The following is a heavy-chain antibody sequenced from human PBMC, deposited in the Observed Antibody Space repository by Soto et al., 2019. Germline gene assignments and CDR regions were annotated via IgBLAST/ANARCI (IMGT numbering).Heavy chain of an antibody. CDR3: ASNIVVVPAAWYGMDV. CDR2: MNPNSGNT. Sequence: ASVKVSCKASGYTFTSYDINWVRQATGQGLEWMGWMNPNSGNTGYAQKFQGRVTMTRNTSISTAYMELSSLRSEDTAVYYCASNIVVVPAAWYGMDVWGQGTTVTAP. V-gene: IGHV1-8*01. D-gene: IGHD2-2*01. J-gene: IGHJ6*02. CDR1: GYTFTSYD.